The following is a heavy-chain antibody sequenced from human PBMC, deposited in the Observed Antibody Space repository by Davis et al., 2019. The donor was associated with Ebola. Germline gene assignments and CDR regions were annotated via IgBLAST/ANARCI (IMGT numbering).Heavy chain of an antibody. CDR1: GYTFTSYG. D-gene: IGHD6-13*01. CDR2: ISAYNGNT. V-gene: IGHV1-18*01. Sequence: ASVKVSCKASGYTFTSYGISWVRQAPGQGLEWMGWISAYNGNTKYSQKFQGRVTITRDTSASTAYMELSSLRSEDTAVYYCARGIAAANDYWGQGTLVTVSS. J-gene: IGHJ4*02. CDR3: ARGIAAANDY.